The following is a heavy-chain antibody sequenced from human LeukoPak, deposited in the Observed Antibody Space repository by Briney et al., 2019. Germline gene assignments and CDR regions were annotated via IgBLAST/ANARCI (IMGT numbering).Heavy chain of an antibody. CDR3: ARGGWRSAIVVVTANNWFDP. D-gene: IGHD2-21*02. J-gene: IGHJ5*02. CDR2: INHSGST. Sequence: SETLSLTCAVYGGSFSDYYWSWIRQPPGKGLEWIGEINHSGSTNYNPSLKSRVTISVDTSKNQFSLKLSSVTAADTAVYYCARGGWRSAIVVVTANNWFDPWGQGTLVTVSS. V-gene: IGHV4-34*01. CDR1: GGSFSDYY.